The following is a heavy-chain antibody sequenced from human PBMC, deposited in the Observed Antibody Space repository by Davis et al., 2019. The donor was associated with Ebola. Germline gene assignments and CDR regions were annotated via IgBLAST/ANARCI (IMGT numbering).Heavy chain of an antibody. D-gene: IGHD6-19*01. V-gene: IGHV1-3*01. CDR2: VHGGNGNT. CDR3: ARASFGYNSGWYADY. Sequence: ASVQVSCKASGFTLTKYAIHWVRQAPGQRLEWMGWVHGGNGNTKYSQRFQGRVTITTDTSANTVYLDLTSLRSEDTAVFYCARASFGYNSGWYADYWGSGSLVTVSS. CDR1: GFTLTKYA. J-gene: IGHJ4*02.